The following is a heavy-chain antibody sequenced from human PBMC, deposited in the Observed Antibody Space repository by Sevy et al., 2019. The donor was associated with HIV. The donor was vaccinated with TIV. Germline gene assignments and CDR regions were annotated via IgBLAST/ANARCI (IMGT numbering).Heavy chain of an antibody. J-gene: IGHJ4*02. D-gene: IGHD6-19*01. CDR2: IKTKTYGGTT. V-gene: IGHV3-49*04. CDR3: TRDLYGSGWFYFDY. CDR1: GFTFSDYA. Sequence: GGSLRLSCTASGFTFSDYAMSWDRQAPGKGLEWVGFIKTKTYGGTTEYAASVKGRFIISRDDSKNIAYLQMNSLKTEDTAVYYCTRDLYGSGWFYFDYWGQGTLVTVSS.